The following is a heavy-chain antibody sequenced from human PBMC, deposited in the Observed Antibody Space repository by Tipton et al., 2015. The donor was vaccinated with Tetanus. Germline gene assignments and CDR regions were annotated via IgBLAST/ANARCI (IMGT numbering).Heavy chain of an antibody. CDR2: IPSSSSYI. V-gene: IGHV3-21*01. J-gene: IGHJ3*02. CDR1: GFTFRSYT. CDR3: ASLGVGINSRTDAFDI. D-gene: IGHD1-26*01. Sequence: SLRLSCAASGFTFRSYTLNWVRQAPGKGLEWVSSIPSSSSYIYYADSVRGRFTISRDNARKSLYLQINSLRAEDTAVYYCASLGVGINSRTDAFDIWGQGTMVTGSS.